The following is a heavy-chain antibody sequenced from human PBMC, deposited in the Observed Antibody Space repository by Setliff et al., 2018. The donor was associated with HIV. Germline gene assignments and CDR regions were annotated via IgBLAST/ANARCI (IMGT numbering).Heavy chain of an antibody. V-gene: IGHV3-30*02. J-gene: IGHJ4*02. CDR1: GFTFSNYG. Sequence: RLSCDISGFTFSNYGMHWVRQAPGKGLEWVAFIRYDGSDKYYADSVKGRFTVSRDNSKNTLYLQMNSLRPEDTALYYCAKDRLLDGSSWYYLDYWGQGTLVTVSS. D-gene: IGHD6-13*01. CDR2: IRYDGSDK. CDR3: AKDRLLDGSSWYYLDY.